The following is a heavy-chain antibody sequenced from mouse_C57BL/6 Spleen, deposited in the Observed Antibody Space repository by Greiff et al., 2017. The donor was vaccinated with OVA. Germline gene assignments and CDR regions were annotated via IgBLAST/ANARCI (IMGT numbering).Heavy chain of an antibody. V-gene: IGHV1-82*01. CDR1: GYAFSSSW. Sequence: QVQLQQSGPELVKPGASVKISCKASGYAFSSSWMNWVKQRPGKGLEWIGRIYPGDGDTNYNGKFKGKATLTADKSSSTAYMQLSSLTSEDSAVYFCARGETGTRGFAYWGQGTLVTVSA. J-gene: IGHJ3*01. CDR3: ARGETGTRGFAY. CDR2: IYPGDGDT. D-gene: IGHD4-1*01.